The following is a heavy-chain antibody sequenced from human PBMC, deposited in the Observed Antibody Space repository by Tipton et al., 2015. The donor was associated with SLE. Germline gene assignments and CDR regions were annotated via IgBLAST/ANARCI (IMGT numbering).Heavy chain of an antibody. CDR3: ARDNDYGRSVLYYGMDV. Sequence: GSLRLSCAASGFTFDDYGMSWVRQAPGKGLEWVSGIYWNGGSTGYADSVKGRFTISRDNAKNSLYLQMNSLRAEDTALYYCARDNDYGRSVLYYGMDVWGQGTTVTVSS. CDR1: GFTFDDYG. CDR2: IYWNGGST. J-gene: IGHJ6*02. V-gene: IGHV3-20*04. D-gene: IGHD4-17*01.